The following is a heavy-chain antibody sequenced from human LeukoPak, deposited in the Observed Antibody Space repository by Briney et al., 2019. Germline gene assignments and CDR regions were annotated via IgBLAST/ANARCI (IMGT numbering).Heavy chain of an antibody. Sequence: PGGSLRLSCAASGFTFSNAWMNWVRQAPGRGLEWISYISSNRDTIYYAASVKGRFTISRDNARYSLYLQMNSLRDEDTAVYYCARGSLFSRAARSFFSWGQGTLVTVSS. CDR2: ISSNRDTI. CDR1: GFTFSNAW. J-gene: IGHJ5*02. CDR3: ARGSLFSRAARSFFS. D-gene: IGHD6-6*01. V-gene: IGHV3-48*02.